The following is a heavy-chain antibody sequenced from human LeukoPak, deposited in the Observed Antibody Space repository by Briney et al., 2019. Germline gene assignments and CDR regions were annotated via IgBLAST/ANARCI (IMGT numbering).Heavy chain of an antibody. CDR3: ARVRYSSSWYADY. V-gene: IGHV3-33*01. CDR1: GFTFSSYG. Sequence: RSLRLSCAASGFTFSSYGMHWVRQAPGKGLEWVAVIWYDGSNKYYADSVKGRFTISRDDSKNTLYLQMNSLRAEDTAVYYCARVRYSSSWYADYWGQGTLVTVSS. J-gene: IGHJ4*02. D-gene: IGHD6-13*01. CDR2: IWYDGSNK.